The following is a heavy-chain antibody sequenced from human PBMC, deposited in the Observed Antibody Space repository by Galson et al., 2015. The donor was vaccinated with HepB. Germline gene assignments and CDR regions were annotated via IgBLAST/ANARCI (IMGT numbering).Heavy chain of an antibody. Sequence: SLRLSCAASGFTFSSYSMNWVRQAPGKGLEWVSSISSSSSYIYYADSVKGRFTISRDNAKNSLYLQMNSLRAEDTAVYYCALRYGSGGRYSSGAFDIWGQGTMVTVSS. D-gene: IGHD3-10*01. CDR3: ALRYGSGGRYSSGAFDI. CDR1: GFTFSSYS. V-gene: IGHV3-21*01. J-gene: IGHJ3*02. CDR2: ISSSSSYI.